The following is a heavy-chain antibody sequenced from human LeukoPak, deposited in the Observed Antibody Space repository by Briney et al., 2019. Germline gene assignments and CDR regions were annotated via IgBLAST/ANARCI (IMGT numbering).Heavy chain of an antibody. CDR3: AKDDAYLQYDD. CDR2: ISGSGGST. J-gene: IGHJ4*02. Sequence: ETLSLTCAVYGGSFSSYYWGWIRQPPGKGLEWVSAISGSGGSTYYADSVKGRFTISRDNSKNTLYLQMNSLRAEDTAVYYCAKDDAYLQYDDWGQGTLVTVSS. D-gene: IGHD5-24*01. CDR1: GGSFSSYY. V-gene: IGHV3-23*01.